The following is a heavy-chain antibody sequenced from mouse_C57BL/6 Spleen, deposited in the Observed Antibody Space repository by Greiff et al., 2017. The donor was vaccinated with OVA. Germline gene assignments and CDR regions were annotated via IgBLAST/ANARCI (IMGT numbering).Heavy chain of an antibody. V-gene: IGHV1-26*01. CDR1: GYTFTDYY. CDR3: ARWLGNFDY. CDR2: INPNNGGT. J-gene: IGHJ2*01. D-gene: IGHD4-1*01. Sequence: EVQLQQSGPELVKPGASVKISCKASGYTFTDYYMNWVKQSHGKSLEWIGDINPNNGGTSYNQKFKGKATLTVDKSSSTAYMELRSLTSEDSAVYYCARWLGNFDYWGQGTTLTVSS.